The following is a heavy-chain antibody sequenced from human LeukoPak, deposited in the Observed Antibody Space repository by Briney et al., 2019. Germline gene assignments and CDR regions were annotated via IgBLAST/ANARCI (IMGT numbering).Heavy chain of an antibody. CDR1: GASISSFY. D-gene: IGHD4-17*01. CDR2: IYYDGST. J-gene: IGHJ6*03. CDR3: AREDFGDYGTYYYYYIDA. V-gene: IGHV4-59*01. Sequence: PSETLSLTCTVSGASISSFYWSWIRQPPGKGLEWVGYIYYDGSTNYNPSLKSRLTISVDMSKNQFSLKLNSVTAADTAVYYCAREDFGDYGTYYYYYIDAWGKGTTVTVSS.